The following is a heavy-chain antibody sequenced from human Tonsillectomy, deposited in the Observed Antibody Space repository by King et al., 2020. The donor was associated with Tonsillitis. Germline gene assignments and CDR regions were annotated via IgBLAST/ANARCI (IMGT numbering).Heavy chain of an antibody. Sequence: VQLQESGPGLVKPSETLSLTCTVSGGSISDYYWTWIRQPPGKGLEWIGYIYDTGSPRYNPSLESRVTMSVDTSKNQFSLRPSSVTAADTAVYYCSRDRLGYRAGDFDLWGRGTLVTVSS. D-gene: IGHD3-16*01. CDR3: SRDRLGYRAGDFDL. CDR2: IYDTGSP. V-gene: IGHV4-59*01. CDR1: GGSISDYY. J-gene: IGHJ2*01.